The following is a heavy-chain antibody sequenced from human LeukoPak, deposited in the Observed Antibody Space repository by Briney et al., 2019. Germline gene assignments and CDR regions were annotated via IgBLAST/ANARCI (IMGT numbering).Heavy chain of an antibody. D-gene: IGHD2-15*01. Sequence: GGSLRLSCAASGFTFSSYAMSWVRQAPGKGLEWVSAISGSGGSTYYADSVKGRFTISRDNSKNTLYLQMNSLRAEDTAVYYCARARSYYYGMDVWGQGTTVTVSS. J-gene: IGHJ6*02. CDR1: GFTFSSYA. V-gene: IGHV3-23*01. CDR3: ARARSYYYGMDV. CDR2: ISGSGGST.